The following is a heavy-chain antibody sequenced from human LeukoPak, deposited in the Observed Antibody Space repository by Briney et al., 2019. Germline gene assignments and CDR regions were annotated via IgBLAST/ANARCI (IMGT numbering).Heavy chain of an antibody. Sequence: GGSLRLSCAASGFTFSSYWMSWVRQAPGKGLEWVSSISSSSSYIYYADSVKGRFTISRDNAKNSLYLQMNSLRAEDTAVYYCARDDYGDYAAYWGQGTLVTVSS. CDR1: GFTFSSYW. CDR2: ISSSSSYI. D-gene: IGHD4-17*01. J-gene: IGHJ4*02. V-gene: IGHV3-21*01. CDR3: ARDDYGDYAAY.